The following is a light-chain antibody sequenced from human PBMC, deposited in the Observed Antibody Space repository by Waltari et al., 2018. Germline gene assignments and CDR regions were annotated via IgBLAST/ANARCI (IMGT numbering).Light chain of an antibody. CDR2: DVH. Sequence: QSALTQPASVSGSPGQSITIPCTGTSSDIGAYNAVSWYQQHPGKAPKGVIYDVHNRPSGVSTRFSGSMSGNTASLTISGLQTEDEADYYCSSKTTRDTRLFGGGTKLTVL. J-gene: IGLJ3*02. V-gene: IGLV2-14*03. CDR3: SSKTTRDTRL. CDR1: SSDIGAYNA.